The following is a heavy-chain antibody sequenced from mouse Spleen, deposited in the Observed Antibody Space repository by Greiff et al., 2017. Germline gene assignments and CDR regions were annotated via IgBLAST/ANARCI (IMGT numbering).Heavy chain of an antibody. D-gene: IGHD2-1*01. CDR3: ARSIRNSDYFDY. CDR2: ISSGSSTI. V-gene: IGHV5-17*01. J-gene: IGHJ2*01. Sequence: EVHLVESGGGLVKPGGSLKLSCAASGSTFSDYGMHWVRQAPEKGLEWVAYISSGSSTIYYADTVKGRFTISRDNAKNTLILQMNSLRSEDTAMDYCARSIRNSDYFDYWGQGTTLTVSS. CDR1: GSTFSDYG.